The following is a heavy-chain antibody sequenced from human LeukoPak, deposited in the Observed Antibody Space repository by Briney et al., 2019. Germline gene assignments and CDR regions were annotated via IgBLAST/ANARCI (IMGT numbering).Heavy chain of an antibody. CDR2: ISSSSSYI. CDR1: GFTFSSYS. CDR3: AGASRDGYNTNDY. Sequence: GGSLRLSCAASGFTFSSYSMNWVRQAPGKGLEWVSSISSSSSYIYYADSVKGRFTISGDNAKNSLYLQMNSLRAEDTAVYYCAGASRDGYNTNDYWGQGTLVTVSS. V-gene: IGHV3-21*01. J-gene: IGHJ4*02. D-gene: IGHD3-3*01.